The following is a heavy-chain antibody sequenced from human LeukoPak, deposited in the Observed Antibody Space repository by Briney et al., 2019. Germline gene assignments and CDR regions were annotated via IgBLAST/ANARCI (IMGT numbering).Heavy chain of an antibody. V-gene: IGHV3-7*01. D-gene: IGHD1-26*01. J-gene: IGHJ4*02. CDR1: GFTFSSHG. Sequence: GGSLRLSCAASGFTFSSHGMHWVRQAPGKGLEWVANIKQDGSEKYYVDSVKGRFTISRDNAKNSLYLQMNSLRAEDTAVYYCARVGVGARFDYWGQGTLVTVSS. CDR2: IKQDGSEK. CDR3: ARVGVGARFDY.